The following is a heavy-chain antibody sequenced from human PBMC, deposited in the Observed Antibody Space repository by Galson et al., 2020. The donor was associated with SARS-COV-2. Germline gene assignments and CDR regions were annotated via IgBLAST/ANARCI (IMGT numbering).Heavy chain of an antibody. V-gene: IGHV1-24*01. CDR3: ATAPAIVVVPAARPDWFDP. D-gene: IGHD2-2*01. J-gene: IGHJ5*02. Sequence: ASVKVSCKVSGYTLTELSMHWVRQAPGKGLEWMGGFDPEDGETIYAQKFQGRVTMTEDTSTDTAYMELSSLRYEDTAVYYCATAPAIVVVPAARPDWFDPWGQGTLVTVSS. CDR2: FDPEDGET. CDR1: GYTLTELS.